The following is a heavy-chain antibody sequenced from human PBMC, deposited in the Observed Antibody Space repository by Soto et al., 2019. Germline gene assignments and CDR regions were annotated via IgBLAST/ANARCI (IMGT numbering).Heavy chain of an antibody. CDR3: ARDIDQLPYYGMDV. J-gene: IGHJ6*01. CDR1: GFTFSSYA. CDR2: ISYDGSNK. Sequence: QVQLVESGGGVVQPGRSLRLSCAASGFTFSSYAMHWVRQAPGKGLEWVAVISYDGSNKYYADSVKGRFTISRDNSKNTLYLQMNSLRAEDTAVYYCARDIDQLPYYGMDVW. D-gene: IGHD2-2*01. V-gene: IGHV3-30-3*01.